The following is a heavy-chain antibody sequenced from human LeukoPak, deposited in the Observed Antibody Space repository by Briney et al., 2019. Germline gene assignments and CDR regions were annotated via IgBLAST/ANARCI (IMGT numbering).Heavy chain of an antibody. J-gene: IGHJ4*02. CDR2: IRYDGSNK. V-gene: IGHV3-30*02. D-gene: IGHD3-9*01. Sequence: PGGSLRLSCAASGFTFSSYGMHWVRQAPGKGLEWVAFIRYDGSNKYYADSVKGRFTISRDNSKNTLYLQMNSLRAEDTAVYYCARDGSPYYDILTGYYRGHFDYWGQGTLVTVSS. CDR3: ARDGSPYYDILTGYYRGHFDY. CDR1: GFTFSSYG.